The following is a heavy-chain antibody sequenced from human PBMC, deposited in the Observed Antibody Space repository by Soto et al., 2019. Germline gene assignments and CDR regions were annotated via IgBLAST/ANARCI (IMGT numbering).Heavy chain of an antibody. Sequence: EVQLVESGGGLVKPGGSLRLSCAASGFTFSNAWMSWVRQAPGKGLEWVGRIKSKTDGGTTDYAAPVKGRFTISRDDSKNTLYLQMNSLKTDDTAVYYCTTGGYCSGGSCYPPYYYYYGMDVWGQGTTVTVSS. V-gene: IGHV3-15*01. J-gene: IGHJ6*02. D-gene: IGHD2-15*01. CDR3: TTGGYCSGGSCYPPYYYYYGMDV. CDR1: GFTFSNAW. CDR2: IKSKTDGGTT.